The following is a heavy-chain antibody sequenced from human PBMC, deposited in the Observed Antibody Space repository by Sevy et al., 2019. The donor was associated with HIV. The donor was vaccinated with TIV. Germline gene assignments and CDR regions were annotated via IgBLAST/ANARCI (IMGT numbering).Heavy chain of an antibody. J-gene: IGHJ6*02. Sequence: GGSLRLSCAASGFTFSSHWMSWVRQAPGKGLEWVANIKQDGSEKYYVDSVKGRFTISRDNAKNSLSQQMNSLRAEDTAVYYCARDTGGIGMDVWGQGTTVTVSS. V-gene: IGHV3-7*01. CDR2: IKQDGSEK. D-gene: IGHD6-13*01. CDR1: GFTFSSHW. CDR3: ARDTGGIGMDV.